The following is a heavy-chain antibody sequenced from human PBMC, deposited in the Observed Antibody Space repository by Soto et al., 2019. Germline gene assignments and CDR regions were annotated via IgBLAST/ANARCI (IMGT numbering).Heavy chain of an antibody. CDR2: IAYSGTT. J-gene: IGHJ4*02. Sequence: PSETMSITCSVSGDSISSGTYYWGWIRQPPGKGLEWIGSIAYSGTTHYNLSLKSRVTISRDTSKNQFSLKLNSVTAADTAVYYCERHPEFFGGSYGWGQGTLVTVPQ. CDR1: GDSISSGTYY. D-gene: IGHD3-16*01. CDR3: ERHPEFFGGSYG. V-gene: IGHV4-39*01.